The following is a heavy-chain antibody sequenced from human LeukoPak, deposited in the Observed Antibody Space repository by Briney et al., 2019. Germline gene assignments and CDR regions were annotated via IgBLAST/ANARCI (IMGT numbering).Heavy chain of an antibody. Sequence: GESLKISCKGSGYKFTNYWIAWVRQMPGQGLEWLGIIYPRDSDTRYSPSFQGQVSISVDTSIDTAYLQWSSVKASDTAMYYCARRGRGSINFCFDSWGQGTLVTVSS. CDR3: ARRGRGSINFCFDS. V-gene: IGHV5-51*01. CDR1: GYKFTNYW. CDR2: IYPRDSDT. J-gene: IGHJ4*02. D-gene: IGHD1-26*01.